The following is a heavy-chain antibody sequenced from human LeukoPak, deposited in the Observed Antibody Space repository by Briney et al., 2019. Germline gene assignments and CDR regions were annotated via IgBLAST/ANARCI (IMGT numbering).Heavy chain of an antibody. CDR2: ISYDGSNK. V-gene: IGHV3-30*18. Sequence: GGSLRLSCAASGFTFSSYWMSWVRQAPGKGLEWVAVISYDGSNKYYADSVKGRFTISRDNSKNTLYLQMNSLRAEDTAVYYCAKDFGIVVVPAAIRYYYYGMDVWGQGTTVTVSS. CDR1: GFTFSSYW. CDR3: AKDFGIVVVPAAIRYYYYGMDV. J-gene: IGHJ6*02. D-gene: IGHD2-2*01.